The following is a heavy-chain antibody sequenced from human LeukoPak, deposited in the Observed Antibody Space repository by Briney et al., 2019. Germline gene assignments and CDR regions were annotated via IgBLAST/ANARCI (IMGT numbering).Heavy chain of an antibody. CDR3: ARDRSVAVAGTYRGWFDP. CDR1: GGSISSYY. V-gene: IGHV4-4*07. Sequence: SETLSLTCTVSGGSISSYYWSWIRQPAGKGLEWIGRIYTSGSTNYNPSLKSRVTISVDTSKNQFSLKLSSVTAADTAVYYCARDRSVAVAGTYRGWFDPWGQGTLVTVSS. CDR2: IYTSGST. J-gene: IGHJ5*02. D-gene: IGHD6-19*01.